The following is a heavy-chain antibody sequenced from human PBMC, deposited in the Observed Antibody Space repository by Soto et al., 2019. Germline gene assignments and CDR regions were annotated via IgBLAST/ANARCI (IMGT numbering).Heavy chain of an antibody. J-gene: IGHJ4*02. CDR1: GFTFSSYA. CDR3: ANALAGLRGHEGHN. CDR2: ISGSGGST. Sequence: EVQLLESGGGWVQPGGSLRLSCAASGFTFSSYAISWVRNAPGKVLDWVSAISGSGGSTYYADSVKGRFTISRDTSKNTLYLQMHSLRAEDTAVYYCANALAGLRGHEGHNWGKGTLVTVSS. D-gene: IGHD3-10*01. V-gene: IGHV3-23*01.